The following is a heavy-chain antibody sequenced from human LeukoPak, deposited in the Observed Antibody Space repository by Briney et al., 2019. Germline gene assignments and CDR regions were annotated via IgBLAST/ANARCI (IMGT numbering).Heavy chain of an antibody. D-gene: IGHD5-24*01. CDR3: ASAPLHMATISGY. J-gene: IGHJ4*02. CDR1: GVTFSSYV. Sequence: PGGSLRLSCEASGVTFSSYVMSWVRQAPGKGPEWVSGISGSGGGTYYADSVKGRFAISRDNSKNTLYLQMNDLRAEDTAVYYCASAPLHMATISGYWGQGTLVTVSS. V-gene: IGHV3-23*01. CDR2: ISGSGGGT.